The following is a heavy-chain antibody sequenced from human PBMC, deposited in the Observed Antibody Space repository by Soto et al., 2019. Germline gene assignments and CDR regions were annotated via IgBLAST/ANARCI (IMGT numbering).Heavy chain of an antibody. CDR3: ARDGNPYIYYYGMDV. D-gene: IGHD1-1*01. CDR1: GFTFSSYA. CDR2: ISYDGSNK. V-gene: IGHV3-30-3*01. Sequence: GGSLRLSCAASGFTFSSYAMHWVRQAPGKGLEWVAVISYDGSNKYYADSVKGRFTISRDNSKNTLYLQMNSLRAEDTAVYYCARDGNPYIYYYGMDVWGQGTTVTVSS. J-gene: IGHJ6*02.